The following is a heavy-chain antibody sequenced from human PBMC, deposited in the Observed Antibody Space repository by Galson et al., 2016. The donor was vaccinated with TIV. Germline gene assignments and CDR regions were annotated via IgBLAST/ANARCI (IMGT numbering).Heavy chain of an antibody. CDR2: HGGGPNL. Sequence: SLRLSCAGSGFTFNIYAMSWVRQTPERGLEWVSSHGGGPNLFYSDSVRGRFTISRDDVKNTVYLDMHSLRAKDTAIYYCVKDAISFNSAYDAFDIWGQGTVVTVSS. J-gene: IGHJ3*02. V-gene: IGHV3-23*01. CDR1: GFTFNIYA. CDR3: VKDAISFNSAYDAFDI. D-gene: IGHD2-21*01.